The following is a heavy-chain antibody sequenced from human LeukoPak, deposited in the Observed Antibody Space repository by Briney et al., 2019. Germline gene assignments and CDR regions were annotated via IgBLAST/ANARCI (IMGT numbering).Heavy chain of an antibody. J-gene: IGHJ4*02. CDR1: GFTFSSYA. CDR2: ISGSGGST. D-gene: IGHD6-13*01. V-gene: IGHV3-23*01. CDR3: AKDRPTGYSSSWPFDY. Sequence: GGSLRLSCAASGFTFSSYAMSWVRQAPGKGLEWVSAISGSGGSTYYADSVKGRFTISRDNSKNTLYLQMNSLRAEDTAVYYCAKDRPTGYSSSWPFDYWGQGTLVTVSS.